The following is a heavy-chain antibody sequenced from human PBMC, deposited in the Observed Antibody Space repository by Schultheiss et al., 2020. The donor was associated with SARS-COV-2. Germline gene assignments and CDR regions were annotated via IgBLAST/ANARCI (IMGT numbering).Heavy chain of an antibody. V-gene: IGHV4-30-4*01. CDR3: ARLDTGDYGDYVTLRYYFDY. D-gene: IGHD4-17*01. CDR1: GGSISSGSYY. CDR2: IYLSGST. J-gene: IGHJ4*02. Sequence: SETLSLTCAVSGGSISSGSYYWSWIRQPPGTGLEWIGYIYLSGSTHYNPSLKSRPSISIDTSTNQFFLSLSSVTAADTAVYYCARLDTGDYGDYVTLRYYFDYWGQGTLVTVSS.